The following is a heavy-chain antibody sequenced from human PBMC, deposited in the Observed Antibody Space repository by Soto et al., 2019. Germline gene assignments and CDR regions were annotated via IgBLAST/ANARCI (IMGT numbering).Heavy chain of an antibody. V-gene: IGHV3-48*02. CDR2: ISGSRSRSGYSI. CDR3: ATSGSSGWDFDY. CDR1: GFVFSSYS. D-gene: IGHD6-19*01. Sequence: EVQLVESGGGLIQPGGSLRLSCATSGFVFSSYSMNWARQAPGKGLERVSYISGSRSRSGYSIYYADSVQGRFTISRDNANNSLYLQMNSLRDEDTAVYYCATSGSSGWDFDYWGQGTLVTVSS. J-gene: IGHJ4*02.